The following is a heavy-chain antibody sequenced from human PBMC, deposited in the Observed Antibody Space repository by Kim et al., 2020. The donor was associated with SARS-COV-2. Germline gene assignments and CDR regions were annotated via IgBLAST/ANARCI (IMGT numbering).Heavy chain of an antibody. CDR3: TPMPAAGTTPHAFDI. Sequence: GGSLRLSCAASGFTFSSYGMHWVRQAPGKGLEWVAVISYDGSNKYYADSVKGRFTISRDNSKNTLYLQMNSLRAEDTAVYYCTPMPAAGTTPHAFDIWGQGTMVTVSS. D-gene: IGHD6-13*01. V-gene: IGHV3-30*03. J-gene: IGHJ3*02. CDR2: ISYDGSNK. CDR1: GFTFSSYG.